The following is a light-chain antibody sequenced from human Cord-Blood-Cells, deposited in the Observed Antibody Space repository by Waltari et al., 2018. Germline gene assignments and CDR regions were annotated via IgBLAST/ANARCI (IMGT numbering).Light chain of an antibody. CDR3: CSYAGSSTWV. J-gene: IGLJ3*02. CDR1: SSDVGSFNL. V-gene: IGLV2-23*01. Sequence: QSALTQPASVSGSPGHSITIPCTGTSSDVGSFNLVPWYQQHPGKAPKLMIYEGSKRPSGVSNRFAGSKSGNTASLTISGLQAEDEADYYCCSYAGSSTWVFGGGTKLTVL. CDR2: EGS.